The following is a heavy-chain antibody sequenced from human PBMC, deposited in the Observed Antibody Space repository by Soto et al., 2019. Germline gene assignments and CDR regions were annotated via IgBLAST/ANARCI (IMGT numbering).Heavy chain of an antibody. V-gene: IGHV1-69*13. CDR3: ARDQQYQLLYYYYGMDV. Sequence: GASVKVSCKASGGTFSSYAISWVRQAPGQGLEWMGGIIPIFGTANYAQKFQGRVTITADESTSTAYTELSSLRSEDTAVYYCARDQQYQLLYYYYGMDVWGQGTTVTVSS. J-gene: IGHJ6*02. CDR2: IIPIFGTA. CDR1: GGTFSSYA. D-gene: IGHD2-2*01.